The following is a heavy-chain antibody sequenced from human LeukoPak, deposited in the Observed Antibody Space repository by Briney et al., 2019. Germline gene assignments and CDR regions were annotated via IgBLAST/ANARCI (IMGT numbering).Heavy chain of an antibody. CDR1: GFTFSSNW. V-gene: IGHV3-74*01. CDR2: INYDGTSI. D-gene: IGHD6-13*01. J-gene: IGHJ4*02. CDR3: ARGLSDSWFYFAS. Sequence: GGSLRLSCTASGFTFSSNWMHWVRQVPGKGPVWVSRINYDGTSISYAESVKGRFTISRDNAKNTLYLQMDSLRAEDTAVYHCARGLSDSWFYFASWGQGTLVTVSS.